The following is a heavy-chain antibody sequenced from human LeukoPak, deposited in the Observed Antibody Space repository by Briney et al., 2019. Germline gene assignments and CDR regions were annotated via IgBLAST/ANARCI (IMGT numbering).Heavy chain of an antibody. V-gene: IGHV1-18*01. CDR3: ARVGVVVPANWFDP. Sequence: ASVKVSCKASGYTFVTFGVSWVRQAPGQGLEWMGWIRSDNGNRNYAQKFQDRVTMTTDTSTGTAYMELKNLRSDDTAVYYCARVGVVVPANWFDPWGQGTLVTVSS. J-gene: IGHJ5*02. D-gene: IGHD2-2*01. CDR1: GYTFVTFG. CDR2: IRSDNGNR.